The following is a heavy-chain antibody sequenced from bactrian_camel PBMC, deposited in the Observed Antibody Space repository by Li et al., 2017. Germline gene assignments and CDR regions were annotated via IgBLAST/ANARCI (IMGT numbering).Heavy chain of an antibody. CDR2: IRPNGDEQ. J-gene: IGHJ6*01. D-gene: IGHD1*01. CDR3: AVDQPCNACRGSHCPYPSSYGF. Sequence: HVQLVESGGGSVQSGGSLKLSCASSGSALYSDYHMGWFRQAPEKKREGVAVIRPNGDEQYYADSVKGRFTISLDRGENMVYLQMNSLSPEDTAMYYCAVDQPCNACRGSHCPYPSSYGFWGQGTQVTVS. CDR1: GSALYSDYH. V-gene: IGHV3S63*01.